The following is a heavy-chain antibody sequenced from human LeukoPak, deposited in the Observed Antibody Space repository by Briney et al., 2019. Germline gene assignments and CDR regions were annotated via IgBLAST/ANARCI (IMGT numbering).Heavy chain of an antibody. CDR2: IYPGDSDT. Sequence: GESLKISCKGSGYSFTSYWIGWVRQMPGKGLEWMGIIYPGDSDTRYSPSLQGQVTISADKSISTAYLQWSSLKASDTAMYYCARQLGTTGTTGYFDYWGQGTLVTVSS. V-gene: IGHV5-51*01. D-gene: IGHD1-1*01. J-gene: IGHJ4*02. CDR1: GYSFTSYW. CDR3: ARQLGTTGTTGYFDY.